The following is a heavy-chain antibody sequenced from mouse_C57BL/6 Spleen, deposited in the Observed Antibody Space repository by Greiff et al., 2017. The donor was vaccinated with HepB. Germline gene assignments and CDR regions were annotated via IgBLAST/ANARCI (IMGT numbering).Heavy chain of an antibody. D-gene: IGHD1-1*02. J-gene: IGHJ4*01. CDR1: GYTFTSYW. V-gene: IGHV1-52*01. CDR3: ARVATNYYYAMDY. CDR2: IDPSDSET. Sequence: QVQLQQSGAELVRPGSSVKLSCKASGYTFTSYWMHWVKQRPIQGLEWIGNIDPSDSETHYNQKFKDKATLTVDKSSSTAYMQLCSLTSEDSAVYYCARVATNYYYAMDYWGQGTSVTVSS.